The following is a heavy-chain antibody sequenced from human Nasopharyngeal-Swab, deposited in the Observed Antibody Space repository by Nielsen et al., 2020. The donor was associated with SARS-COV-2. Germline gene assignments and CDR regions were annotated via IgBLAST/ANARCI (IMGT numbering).Heavy chain of an antibody. D-gene: IGHD2-2*02. CDR1: GFTFSSYA. CDR3: AKLDCSSTSCYTGGKTTYYYYGMDV. J-gene: IGHJ6*02. V-gene: IGHV3-23*01. Sequence: GESLKISCAASGFTFSSYAMSWVHQAPGKGLEWVSAISGSGGSTYYADSVKGRFTISRDNSKNTLYLQMNSLRAEDTAVYYCAKLDCSSTSCYTGGKTTYYYYGMDVWGQGTTVTVSS. CDR2: ISGSGGST.